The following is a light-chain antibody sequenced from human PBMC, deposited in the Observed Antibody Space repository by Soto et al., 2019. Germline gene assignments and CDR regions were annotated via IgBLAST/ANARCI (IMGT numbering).Light chain of an antibody. CDR1: QSVLYSSNNKNY. CDR2: WAS. Sequence: DIVMTQSPDSLAVSLGERATINCKSSQSVLYSSNNKNYLAWYQQKPGQPPKLLIYWASTRESGVPDRFSGNGSGTDFTLTIICLQAEDVAVYYCQQYYSTPWTFGQGTKVEIK. CDR3: QQYYSTPWT. J-gene: IGKJ1*01. V-gene: IGKV4-1*01.